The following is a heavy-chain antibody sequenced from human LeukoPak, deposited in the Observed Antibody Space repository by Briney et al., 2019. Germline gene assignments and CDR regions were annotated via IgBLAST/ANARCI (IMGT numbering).Heavy chain of an antibody. D-gene: IGHD4-17*01. Sequence: GGSLRLSCAASGFTFNTYAMSWVRQAPGKGLEWVSSISSSGGDTYYTDSVKGRFTISRDNSKNTLYLQMDSLRAEDTAIYNCAXXXGXYGTYSGYWGQGTLVTVS. CDR1: GFTFNTYA. J-gene: IGHJ4*02. CDR2: ISSSGGDT. V-gene: IGHV3-23*01. CDR3: AXXXGXYGTYSGY.